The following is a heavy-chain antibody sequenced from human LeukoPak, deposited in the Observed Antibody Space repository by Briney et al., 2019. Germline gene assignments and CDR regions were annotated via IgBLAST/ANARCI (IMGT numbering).Heavy chain of an antibody. V-gene: IGHV1-69*13. Sequence: AASVKVSCKASGGIFSNYAISWVRQAPGQGLEWMGGIIPIFGTVNYAQNFQGRVTITADESTSTAYMELSSLRSEDTAVYYCARDIAVFGVVIEGTSDYWGQGTLVTVSS. J-gene: IGHJ4*02. CDR2: IIPIFGTV. CDR1: GGIFSNYA. CDR3: ARDIAVFGVVIEGTSDY. D-gene: IGHD3-3*01.